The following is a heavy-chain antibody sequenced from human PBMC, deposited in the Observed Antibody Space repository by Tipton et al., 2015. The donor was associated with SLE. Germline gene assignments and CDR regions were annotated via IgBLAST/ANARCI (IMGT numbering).Heavy chain of an antibody. CDR1: GGSISSSSYY. CDR2: IYYSGST. CDR3: ARYSSSWYVDY. D-gene: IGHD6-13*01. J-gene: IGHJ4*02. V-gene: IGHV4-39*07. Sequence: TLSLTCTVSGGSISSSSYYWGWIRQPPGKGLEWIGSIYYSGSTYYNPSLKSRVTISVDTSKNQFSLKLSSVTAADTAVYYCARYSSSWYVDYWDQGTLVTVST.